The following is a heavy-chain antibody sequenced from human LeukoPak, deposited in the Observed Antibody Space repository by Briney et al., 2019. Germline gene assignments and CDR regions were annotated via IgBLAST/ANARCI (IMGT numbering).Heavy chain of an antibody. CDR3: ARNDILTGYYAYKN. J-gene: IGHJ4*02. V-gene: IGHV3-21*01. D-gene: IGHD3-9*01. Sequence: PGGSLRLSCAAAGFTFSSYSMNWVRQAPGKGLEWVSFISSSSSYIYYADSVKGRFTISRDNAKNSLYLQMNSLRAEDTAVYYCARNDILTGYYAYKNWGQGTLVTVSS. CDR2: ISSSSSYI. CDR1: GFTFSSYS.